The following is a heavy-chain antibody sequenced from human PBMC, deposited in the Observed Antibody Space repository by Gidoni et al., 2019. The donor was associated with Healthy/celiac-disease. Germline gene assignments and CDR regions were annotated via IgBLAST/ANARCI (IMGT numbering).Heavy chain of an antibody. CDR3: AKDLGGGFYCSGGGCYSDY. V-gene: IGHV3-23*01. D-gene: IGHD2-15*01. Sequence: EVQLLESGGALAQPGGSLRLSCAASGSTFNRYAMSWVRQAPGKGLEWVSAISGSGGSTYYADSVKGRFTISRDNSKNTVHLQLNSLRAEDTALYYCAKDLGGGFYCSGGGCYSDYWGQGTLVTVSS. CDR2: ISGSGGST. J-gene: IGHJ4*02. CDR1: GSTFNRYA.